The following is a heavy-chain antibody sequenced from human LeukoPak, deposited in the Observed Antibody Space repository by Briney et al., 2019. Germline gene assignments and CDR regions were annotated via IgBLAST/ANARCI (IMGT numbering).Heavy chain of an antibody. J-gene: IGHJ3*02. CDR1: GVSISSSNW. D-gene: IGHD2-15*01. Sequence: PSGTLSLTCAVSGVSISSSNWWSWVRQPPGKGLEWIGEIYHSGSTNYNPSLKSRVTISVDKSKNQFSLKLSSVTAADTAVYYCARETSRWWNKSAFDIWGQGTMVTVSS. CDR3: ARETSRWWNKSAFDI. V-gene: IGHV4-4*02. CDR2: IYHSGST.